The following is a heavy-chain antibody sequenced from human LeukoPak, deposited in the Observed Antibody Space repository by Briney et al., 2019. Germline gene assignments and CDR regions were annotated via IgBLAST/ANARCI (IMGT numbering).Heavy chain of an antibody. V-gene: IGHV3-74*01. CDR1: GFTFSNFR. J-gene: IGHJ4*02. D-gene: IGHD2-15*01. CDR3: ARGHYCSGGSCYYHYFDN. CDR2: INTDEITT. Sequence: GGSLRLSCAASGFTFSNFRMHWVRQAPGKGLVWVSRINTDEITTSYADSVKGRFTISRDNAKNTLYLRMDSLRVEDTAVYYCARGHYCSGGSCYYHYFDNWGQGTLVTVSS.